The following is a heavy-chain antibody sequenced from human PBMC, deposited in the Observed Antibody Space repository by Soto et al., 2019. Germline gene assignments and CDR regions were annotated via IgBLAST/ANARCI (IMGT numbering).Heavy chain of an antibody. J-gene: IGHJ5*02. CDR3: ARVLCDILTGYYSQDACWFAP. V-gene: IGHV1-2*02. D-gene: IGHD3-9*01. Sequence: QVQLVQSGAEVKKPGASVKVSCKASGYTFTGYYMHWVRQAPGQGLEWMGWINPNSGGTNYAQKFQGRVTMTRDTSISTAYMELSRLRSDDTAVYSCARVLCDILTGYYSQDACWFAPWGQGTLVTVSS. CDR2: INPNSGGT. CDR1: GYTFTGYY.